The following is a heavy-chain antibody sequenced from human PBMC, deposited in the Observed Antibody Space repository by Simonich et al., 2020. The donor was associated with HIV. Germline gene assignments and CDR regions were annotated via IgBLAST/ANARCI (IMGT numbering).Heavy chain of an antibody. CDR3: ASGGSISSVWADDY. J-gene: IGHJ4*02. D-gene: IGHD3-16*01. Sequence: QVQLVESGGGVVQPGRSLRLSCAASGFTFSSYAMHWVRQAPGKGQEWVAVISYDGSNQYYADSVKGRFTISRDNSKNTLYLQMNSLRAEDTAVYYCASGGSISSVWADDYWGQGTLVTVSS. CDR1: GFTFSSYA. CDR2: ISYDGSNQ. V-gene: IGHV3-30*07.